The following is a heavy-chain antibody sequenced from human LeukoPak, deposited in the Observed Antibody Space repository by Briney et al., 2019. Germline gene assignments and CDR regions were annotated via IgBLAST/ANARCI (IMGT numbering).Heavy chain of an antibody. CDR2: IYYSGST. D-gene: IGHD3-10*01. CDR1: GGSISSYY. CDR3: ARGVGPGILRSVDAFDI. V-gene: IGHV4-59*01. J-gene: IGHJ3*02. Sequence: PSETLSLTCTVSGGSISSYYWSWIRQPPGKGLEWIGYIYYSGSTNYNPSLKSRVTISVDTSKSQFSLKLSSVTAADTAVYYCARGVGPGILRSVDAFDIWGQGTMVTVSS.